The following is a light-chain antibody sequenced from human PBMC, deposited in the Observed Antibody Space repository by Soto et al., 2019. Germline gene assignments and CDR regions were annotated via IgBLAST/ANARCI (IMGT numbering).Light chain of an antibody. CDR1: SSDIGGYNY. J-gene: IGLJ3*02. CDR3: SSYAGSSTVM. Sequence: QSALTQPPSASGSPGQSVTISCTGTSSDIGGYNYVSWYQQHPGKAPKLIIYEVTERPSGVPDRFSGSKSGNTASLTVSGLQPEDEADYYCSSYAGSSTVMFGGGTQLTVL. V-gene: IGLV2-8*01. CDR2: EVT.